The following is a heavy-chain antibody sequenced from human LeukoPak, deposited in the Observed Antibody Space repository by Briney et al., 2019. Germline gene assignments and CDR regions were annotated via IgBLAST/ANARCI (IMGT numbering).Heavy chain of an antibody. Sequence: SETLSLTCTVSGISVGSAGYYWSWIRQPPGGGLEWIGYIYYISNTNYNPSLKSRVTMSVNPSENQFSLKLNSVTAADTAMYYCARTQSQSGSYRYYFGFWGQGTLVTVSS. D-gene: IGHD1-26*01. CDR2: IYYISNT. V-gene: IGHV4-61*08. J-gene: IGHJ4*02. CDR1: GISVGSAGYY. CDR3: ARTQSQSGSYRYYFGF.